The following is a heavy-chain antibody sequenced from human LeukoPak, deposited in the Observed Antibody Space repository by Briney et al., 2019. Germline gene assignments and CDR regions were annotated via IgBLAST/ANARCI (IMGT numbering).Heavy chain of an antibody. CDR1: GGSISSSSYY. CDR2: IYYIGNT. Sequence: SETLSLTCSVSGGSISSSSYYWGWIRQPPGKGLEWIGSIYYIGNTYYNPSLQSRVTISVDTSKNQFSLKLTSVTAADTAVYYCARLLRRISAAGGFFDYWGQGTLVTVSS. V-gene: IGHV4-39*01. D-gene: IGHD6-13*01. J-gene: IGHJ4*02. CDR3: ARLLRRISAAGGFFDY.